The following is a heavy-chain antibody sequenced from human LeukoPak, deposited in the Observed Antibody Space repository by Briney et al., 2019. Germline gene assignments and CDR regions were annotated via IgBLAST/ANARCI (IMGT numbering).Heavy chain of an antibody. D-gene: IGHD3-3*01. V-gene: IGHV1-46*03. CDR1: GYTFTSYY. CDR3: ASEFLESRDFWIGYGNDY. CDR2: INPSGGST. Sequence: ASVKVSCKASGYTFTSYYMHWVRQAPGQGLEWMGIINPSGGSTSYAQKFQGRVTMTRDTSTSTVYMELSSLRSENTAVYYCASEFLESRDFWIGYGNDYWGQGTLVTVSS. J-gene: IGHJ4*02.